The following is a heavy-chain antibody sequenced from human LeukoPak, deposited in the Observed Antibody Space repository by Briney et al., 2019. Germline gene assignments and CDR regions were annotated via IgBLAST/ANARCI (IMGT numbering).Heavy chain of an antibody. V-gene: IGHV1-69*05. D-gene: IGHD3-9*01. CDR1: GGTFSSYA. CDR2: ITPIFGTA. Sequence: SVKVSCKASGGTFSSYAISWVRQAPGQGLEWMGGITPIFGTANYAQKFQGRVTITTDESTSTAYMELSSLRSEDTDVYYCASRYFDWSQFDYWGQGTLVTVSS. CDR3: ASRYFDWSQFDY. J-gene: IGHJ4*02.